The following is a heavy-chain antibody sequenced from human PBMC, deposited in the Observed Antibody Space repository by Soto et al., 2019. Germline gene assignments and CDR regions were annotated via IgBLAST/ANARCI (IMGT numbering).Heavy chain of an antibody. CDR3: AKYLVVQSD. V-gene: IGHV3-74*01. Sequence: GGSLRLSCAASGFSLGSYSIDWVRQAPRKGLEGVARTDVGGTITAYADSVKGRFTISRDNSKNTLYLQMNSLRAEETPVYYCAKYLVVQSDWGQGTLVTVSS. J-gene: IGHJ4*02. CDR1: GFSLGSYS. CDR2: TDVGGTIT. D-gene: IGHD2-15*01.